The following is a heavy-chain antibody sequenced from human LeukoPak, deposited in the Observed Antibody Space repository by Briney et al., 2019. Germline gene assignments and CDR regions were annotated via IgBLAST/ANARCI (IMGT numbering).Heavy chain of an antibody. CDR2: IYHSGST. J-gene: IGHJ4*02. CDR3: ARDGAGCQLLGRKPGAYSSSWYGDDY. V-gene: IGHV4-38-2*02. CDR1: GYSISSGYY. Sequence: NPSETLSLTCTVSGYSISSGYYWGWIRQPPGKGLEWIGSIYHSGSTYYNPSLKSRVTISVDTSKNQFSLKLSSVTAADTAVYYCARDGAGCQLLGRKPGAYSSSWYGDDYWGQGTLVTVSS. D-gene: IGHD6-13*01.